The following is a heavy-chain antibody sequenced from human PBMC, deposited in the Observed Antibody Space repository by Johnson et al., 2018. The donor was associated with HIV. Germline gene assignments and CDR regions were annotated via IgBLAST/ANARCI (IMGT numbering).Heavy chain of an antibody. CDR1: GLTFSSYA. Sequence: HVQLVESGGGVVQPGRSLRLSCAVSGLTFSSYAMHWVRQAPGKGLEWVAVISYDASSKYYADSVKGRFTISRDNSKNTLYLQMNSLRAEDTAVYYCAKKDSGDAFDIWGQGTLVTVSS. D-gene: IGHD3-10*01. CDR3: AKKDSGDAFDI. V-gene: IGHV3-30-3*02. J-gene: IGHJ3*02. CDR2: ISYDASSK.